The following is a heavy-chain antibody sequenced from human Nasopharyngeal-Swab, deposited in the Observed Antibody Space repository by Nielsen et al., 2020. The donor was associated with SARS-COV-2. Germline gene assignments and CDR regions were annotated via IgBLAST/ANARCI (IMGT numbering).Heavy chain of an antibody. D-gene: IGHD1-1*01. CDR3: AKVPYIASLTGLDY. Sequence: GGSLRLSCAASGFTFSSYCMTWVRQAPGKGLEWVSAISGSGGSTYYADSVKGRFTISRDNSKNTLYLQMNSLRAEDTAVYYCAKVPYIASLTGLDYWGQGTLVTVSS. V-gene: IGHV3-23*01. CDR2: ISGSGGST. J-gene: IGHJ4*02. CDR1: GFTFSSYC.